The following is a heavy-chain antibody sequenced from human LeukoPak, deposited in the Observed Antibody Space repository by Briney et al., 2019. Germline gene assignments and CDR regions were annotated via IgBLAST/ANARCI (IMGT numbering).Heavy chain of an antibody. D-gene: IGHD3-3*01. CDR1: GGTFSSYA. Sequence: ASVKVPCKASGGTFSSYAISWVRQAPGQGLEWMGGIIPIFGTANYAQKFQGRVTITTDESTSTAYMELSSLRSEDTAVYYCARDMGFLEWLPFHWGQGTLVTVSS. V-gene: IGHV1-69*05. J-gene: IGHJ4*02. CDR3: ARDMGFLEWLPFH. CDR2: IIPIFGTA.